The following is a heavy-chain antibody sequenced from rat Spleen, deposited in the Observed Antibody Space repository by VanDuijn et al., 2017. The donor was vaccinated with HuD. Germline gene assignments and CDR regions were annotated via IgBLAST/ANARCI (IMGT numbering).Heavy chain of an antibody. J-gene: IGHJ2*01. Sequence: VQLVESGGGLVQPGKSLKLSCSASGFTFSSYGMHWIRQAPGKGLDWVAYISSSSGTVYADAVKGRFTISRDNAKNTLYLQLNSLKSEDTAIYYCARSDYWGQGVMVTVSS. CDR1: GFTFSSYG. V-gene: IGHV5-62*01. CDR2: ISSSSGT. CDR3: ARSDY.